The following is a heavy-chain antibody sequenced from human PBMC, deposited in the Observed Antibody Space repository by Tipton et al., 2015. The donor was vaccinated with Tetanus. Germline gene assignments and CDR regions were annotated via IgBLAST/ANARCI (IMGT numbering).Heavy chain of an antibody. J-gene: IGHJ4*02. D-gene: IGHD1-26*01. CDR1: GDSITRDGYS. CDR3: ARGLPREPSSFDY. Sequence: GLVKPSETLSLTCSVSGDSITRDGYSWHWIRQPPGKGLEWIGNIYYTAHNSYNPSLDSRVSISVDTSKNQCSLRLTSVTAADTALFFCARGLPREPSSFDYGGQEKQVTVSS. CDR2: IYYTAHN. V-gene: IGHV4-31*03.